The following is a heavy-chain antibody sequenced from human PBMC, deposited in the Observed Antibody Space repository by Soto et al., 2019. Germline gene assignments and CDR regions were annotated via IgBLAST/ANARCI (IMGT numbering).Heavy chain of an antibody. D-gene: IGHD3-10*01. J-gene: IGHJ6*03. CDR3: ARGLILWFGDLSRRGGYYYYMDV. CDR1: GGSFSGYQ. Sequence: QVQLQQWGAGLLKPSETLSLTCAVYGGSFSGYQWSWIRQTPGKGLEWIGEINDSGNINFNPSLKSRVTLLLDTTKKQISLKLSSVTAADSAVYYCARGLILWFGDLSRRGGYYYYMDVWGKGTTVTVSS. CDR2: INDSGNI. V-gene: IGHV4-34*01.